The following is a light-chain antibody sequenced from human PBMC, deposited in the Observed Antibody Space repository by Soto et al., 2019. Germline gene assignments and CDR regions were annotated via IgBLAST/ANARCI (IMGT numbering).Light chain of an antibody. Sequence: EIVLTQSPATLSLSPGERATLSCRASQSVSSYLAWYQQKPGQAPRLLIYDASNRATGIPARFSGSGSGTDFTLTISSLEPEDFAVYYCQQRSNWPQNTFGQGTKQEIK. J-gene: IGKJ2*01. V-gene: IGKV3-11*01. CDR3: QQRSNWPQNT. CDR1: QSVSSY. CDR2: DAS.